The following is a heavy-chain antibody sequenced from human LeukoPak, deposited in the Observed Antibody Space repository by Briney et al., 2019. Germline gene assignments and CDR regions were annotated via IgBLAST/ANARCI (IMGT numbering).Heavy chain of an antibody. D-gene: IGHD5-24*01. Sequence: SVKVSCKASGGTFSSYAISWVRQAPGQGLEWMGGIIPIFGTANYAQKFQGSVTITADESTSTAYMELSSLRSEDTAVYYCARLQSPSYYYYYMDVWGKGTTVTVSS. CDR3: ARLQSPSYYYYYMDV. V-gene: IGHV1-69*01. CDR2: IIPIFGTA. J-gene: IGHJ6*03. CDR1: GGTFSSYA.